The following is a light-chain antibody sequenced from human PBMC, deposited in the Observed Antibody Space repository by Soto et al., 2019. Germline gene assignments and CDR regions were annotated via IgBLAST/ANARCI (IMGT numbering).Light chain of an antibody. J-gene: IGKJ2*01. V-gene: IGKV3-15*01. CDR3: HQYHNWPPQYT. CDR2: GAS. CDR1: QSVARN. Sequence: EIVMTQSPASLSVSPGDGATLSCRASQSVARNVAGYQQKPGQGPRLLIHGASTRAVGVPARFSGSGSGTDFTHTINSLQSEDFAVYYCHQYHNWPPQYTCGQGTKLQIK.